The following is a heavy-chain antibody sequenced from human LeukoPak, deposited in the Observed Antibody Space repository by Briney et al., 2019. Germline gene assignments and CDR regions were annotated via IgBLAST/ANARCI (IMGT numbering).Heavy chain of an antibody. CDR2: INHSGST. V-gene: IGHV4-34*01. Sequence: SETLSLTCVVYGGSFSGYYWSWVRQLPGKGLEWIGEINHSGSTNYNPSFKSRVDISVDTSRNQLSLKLSSVTAADTAVYYCARGPDSGSYFAWFDPWGQGTLVTVSS. D-gene: IGHD3-10*01. CDR1: GGSFSGYY. CDR3: ARGPDSGSYFAWFDP. J-gene: IGHJ5*02.